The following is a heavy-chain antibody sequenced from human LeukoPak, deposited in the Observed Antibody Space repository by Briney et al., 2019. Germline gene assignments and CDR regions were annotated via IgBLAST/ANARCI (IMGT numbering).Heavy chain of an antibody. D-gene: IGHD3-22*01. CDR3: ARDRTYYYDSSGYYED. J-gene: IGHJ4*02. V-gene: IGHV4-59*01. CDR1: GGSISSYY. CDR2: IYYSGST. Sequence: SETLSLTCTVSGGSISSYYWSWIRQPPGKGLEWIGYIYYSGSTNYNPSLKSRVTISVDTSKNQFSLKLSSVTAVDTAMYYCARDRTYYYDSSGYYEDWGQGTLVTVSS.